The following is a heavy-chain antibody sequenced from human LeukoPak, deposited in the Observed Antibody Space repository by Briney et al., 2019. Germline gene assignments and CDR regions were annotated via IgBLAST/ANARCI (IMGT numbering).Heavy chain of an antibody. Sequence: SETLSLTCTVSGGSISSYYWSWIRQPPGKGLEWIGYIYYSGSTNYNPSLKSRVTISVDKSKNQFSLKLSSVTAADTAVYYCARDVLDWNDSTHAFDIWGQGTMVTVSS. D-gene: IGHD1-1*01. CDR2: IYYSGST. V-gene: IGHV4-59*12. CDR1: GGSISSYY. J-gene: IGHJ3*02. CDR3: ARDVLDWNDSTHAFDI.